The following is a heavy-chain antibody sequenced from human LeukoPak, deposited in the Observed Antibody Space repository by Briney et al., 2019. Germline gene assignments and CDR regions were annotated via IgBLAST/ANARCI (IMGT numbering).Heavy chain of an antibody. CDR2: INPNSGGT. Sequence: ASVKVSCKASGYTFTGYYMHWVRQAPGQGLEWMGWINPNSGGTSYAQKFQGRVTMTRDTSISTAYMELSRLRSDDTAVYYCARSYDILTGYYTDYWGQGTLVTVSS. J-gene: IGHJ4*02. CDR1: GYTFTGYY. D-gene: IGHD3-9*01. V-gene: IGHV1-2*02. CDR3: ARSYDILTGYYTDY.